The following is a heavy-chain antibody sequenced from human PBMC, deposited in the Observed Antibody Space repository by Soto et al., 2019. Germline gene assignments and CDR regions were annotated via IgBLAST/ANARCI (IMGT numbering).Heavy chain of an antibody. CDR2: ICPGYSNI. V-gene: IGHV5-51*01. Sequence: EVQVVQSGAEVKEPGESLKISCKGSGYIFTDHCIVWVRQMAGKGLEWVGIICPGYSNIIYSPSVQGQVTISADMSISTAYLQWSSLTASDTAIYYCARRHYCRGDCTINPDYSYGMDVWGQGTTVNVSS. D-gene: IGHD2-21*02. CDR3: ARRHYCRGDCTINPDYSYGMDV. J-gene: IGHJ6*02. CDR1: GYIFTDHC.